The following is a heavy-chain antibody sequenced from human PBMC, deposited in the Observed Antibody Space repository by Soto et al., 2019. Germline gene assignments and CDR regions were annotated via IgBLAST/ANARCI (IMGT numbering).Heavy chain of an antibody. CDR3: ARDTQVVRYFGWLCPYFSS. Sequence: GASVKVSCKASGYTFTSYHMHWVRQAPGQGLAWMGIINPSGGRTSYAQKFQGTVTMTRDTSTSTVYMELSSPRSEDTAVYFRARDTQVVRYFGWLCPYFSSCGQGTMVTVSS. V-gene: IGHV1-46*01. CDR1: GYTFTSYH. J-gene: IGHJ3*01. D-gene: IGHD3-9*01. CDR2: INPSGGRT.